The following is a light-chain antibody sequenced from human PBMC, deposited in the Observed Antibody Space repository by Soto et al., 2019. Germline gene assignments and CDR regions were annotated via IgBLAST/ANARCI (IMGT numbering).Light chain of an antibody. Sequence: EIVMTQSPLTLPVTSGEPASISFRPSQSLLYNNTYNYRDWHVQQRGESQQLLIYFGSKRGRGVPDRCSGSGSGTDFTLKINRVEAEDVGTYYCMQALQRLTFGQGTRLEI. J-gene: IGKJ5*01. CDR1: QSLLYNNTYNY. V-gene: IGKV2-28*01. CDR2: FGS. CDR3: MQALQRLT.